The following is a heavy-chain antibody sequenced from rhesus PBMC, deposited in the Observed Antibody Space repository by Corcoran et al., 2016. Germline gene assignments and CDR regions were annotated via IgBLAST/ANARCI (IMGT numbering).Heavy chain of an antibody. Sequence: QLQLQESGPGLVKLSETLSVTCAVSGGSISSSYWSGSRQAPGKGLEWIGYIYGSGSSTNYNPSLKSRVTLSVDTSKNQLSLKLSSVTTADTAVYYCARSPFIAAAGTGYFDYWGQGVLVTVSS. CDR1: GGSISSSY. D-gene: IGHD6-31*01. CDR2: IYGSGSST. V-gene: IGHV4-169*01. CDR3: ARSPFIAAAGTGYFDY. J-gene: IGHJ4*01.